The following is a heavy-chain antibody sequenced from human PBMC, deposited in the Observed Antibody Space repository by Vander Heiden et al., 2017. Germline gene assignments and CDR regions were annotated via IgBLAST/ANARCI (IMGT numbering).Heavy chain of an antibody. CDR3: AKGGVDTATDFDY. CDR1: GFTFSIYA. V-gene: IGHV3-23*01. J-gene: IGHJ4*02. D-gene: IGHD5-18*01. Sequence: EVQLLESGGGLVQPGGSLRLSCAASGFTFSIYAVSWVRQAPGKGLEWVSAISGSGTSTYYADSVKGRFTVSRDNSKSTLYLQMNSLRAEDTAVYYCAKGGVDTATDFDYWGQGTLVTVSS. CDR2: ISGSGTST.